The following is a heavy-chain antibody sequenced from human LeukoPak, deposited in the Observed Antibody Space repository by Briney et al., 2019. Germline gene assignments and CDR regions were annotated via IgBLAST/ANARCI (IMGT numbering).Heavy chain of an antibody. CDR1: GFTFSYYW. CDR2: IKQDGSER. D-gene: IGHD1-26*01. J-gene: IGHJ1*01. CDR3: ARDSGSYSRYFQH. Sequence: GGSLRLSCAASGFTFSYYWMSWVRQAPGKGLEWVANIKQDGSERYYVDSVKGRFTISRDNAKNSLYLQMNSLRAEDTAVYYCARDSGSYSRYFQHWGQGTLVTVSS. V-gene: IGHV3-7*01.